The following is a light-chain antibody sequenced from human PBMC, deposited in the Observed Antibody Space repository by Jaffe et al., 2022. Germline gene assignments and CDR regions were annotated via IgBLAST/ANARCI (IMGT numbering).Light chain of an antibody. V-gene: IGLV1-51*01. Sequence: QSILTQPPSVSAAPGEKVTISCSGRTSNMGDDNVSWYQQLPGAAPKLLIYDNNKRPAGIPDRFSGSESGTSATLGITGLQTGDEADYYCGTWDDSLSAYVFGTGTKVTVL. J-gene: IGLJ1*01. CDR3: GTWDDSLSAYV. CDR2: DNN. CDR1: TSNMGDDN.